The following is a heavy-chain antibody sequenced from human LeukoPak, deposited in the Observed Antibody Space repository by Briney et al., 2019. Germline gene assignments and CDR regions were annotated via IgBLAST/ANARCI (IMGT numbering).Heavy chain of an antibody. CDR1: GFTFSSYG. V-gene: IGHV3-23*01. CDR2: ISGSGGST. CDR3: AKLSEWELRGYFQH. Sequence: GGSLRLSCAASGFTFSSYGMSWVRQAPGKGLEWVSAISGSGGSTYYADSVKGRFTISRDNSKNTLYLQMNSLRAEDTAVYYCAKLSEWELRGYFQHWGQGTLVTVSS. D-gene: IGHD1-26*01. J-gene: IGHJ1*01.